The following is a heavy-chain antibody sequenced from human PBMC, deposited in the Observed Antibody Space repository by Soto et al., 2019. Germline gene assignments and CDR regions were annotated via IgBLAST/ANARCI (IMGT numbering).Heavy chain of an antibody. CDR1: GVSISSGNSH. CDR3: ARVYSNSPTHYFPGWFDP. Sequence: SETLSLTCTVSGVSISSGNSHWNWIRQHPGRGLEWIGSIYSSGNAYYSPALMSRLLISTVTSKNRLSLTLTSVTAADTAAYYCARVYSNSPTHYFPGWFDPWGRGTLVTVSS. J-gene: IGHJ5*02. D-gene: IGHD3-10*02. CDR2: IYSSGNA. V-gene: IGHV4-30-4*02.